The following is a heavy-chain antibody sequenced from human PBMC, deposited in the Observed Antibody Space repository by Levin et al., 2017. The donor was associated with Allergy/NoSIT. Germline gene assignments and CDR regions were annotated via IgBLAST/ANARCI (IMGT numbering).Heavy chain of an antibody. Sequence: SETLSLTCTVSGGSISTYYWSWIRQPPGKGLEWIGYMDYSGTTNYNPSLKSRVTISIDTSKKQFSLKLTSVTAADTAVYYWARTRGIDSGSYPFDYWGQGTLVTVSS. J-gene: IGHJ4*02. D-gene: IGHD3-10*01. CDR1: GGSISTYY. CDR2: MDYSGTT. CDR3: ARTRGIDSGSYPFDY. V-gene: IGHV4-59*13.